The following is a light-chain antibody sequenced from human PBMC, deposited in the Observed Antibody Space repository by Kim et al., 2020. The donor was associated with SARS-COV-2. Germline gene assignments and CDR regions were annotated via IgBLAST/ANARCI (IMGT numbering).Light chain of an antibody. V-gene: IGLV3-1*01. CDR2: QDD. CDR1: RLVNKY. Sequence: SYELTQPASVSVSPGQTASVTCSGDRLVNKYVCWYQQRPGQSPVLVIYQDDKRPSGIPERFSGSNSGNTATLTISGTQAMDEADYYCQAWDSSTAVFGTGTKVTVL. CDR3: QAWDSSTAV. J-gene: IGLJ1*01.